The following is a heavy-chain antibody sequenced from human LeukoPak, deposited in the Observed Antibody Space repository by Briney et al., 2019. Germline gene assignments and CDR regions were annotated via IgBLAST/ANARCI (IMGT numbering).Heavy chain of an antibody. Sequence: GGSLRLSCAASGFTFSSYSMNWVRQAPGKGLEWVSSISSSSSYIYYADSVKGRFTISRDNAKNSLYLQMNNLRAEDTAVYYCARMRLPWRATDYWGQGTLVTVSS. J-gene: IGHJ4*02. CDR3: ARMRLPWRATDY. D-gene: IGHD1-1*01. V-gene: IGHV3-21*01. CDR2: ISSSSSYI. CDR1: GFTFSSYS.